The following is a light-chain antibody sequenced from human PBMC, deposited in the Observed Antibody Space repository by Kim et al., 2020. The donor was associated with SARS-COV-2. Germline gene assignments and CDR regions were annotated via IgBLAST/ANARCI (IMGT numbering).Light chain of an antibody. Sequence: EIVMTQSPATLSLSPGERATLSCRASQSVSNNLAWYQQKPGQAPRLLIQAASNRATGIPARFSGSGSGTDFTLIISSLEPEDFAVYYCQQRSDWPRSTFGQGTKLEI. CDR1: QSVSNN. CDR3: QQRSDWPRST. J-gene: IGKJ2*01. V-gene: IGKV3-11*01. CDR2: AAS.